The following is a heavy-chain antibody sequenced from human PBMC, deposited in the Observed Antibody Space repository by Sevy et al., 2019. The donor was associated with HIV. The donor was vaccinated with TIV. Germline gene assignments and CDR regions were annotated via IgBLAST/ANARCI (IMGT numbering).Heavy chain of an antibody. CDR3: AKEVRIVVVVAAGTAFDY. Sequence: GGSLRLSCAASGFTFSSYGMHWVRQAPGKGLEWVAVISYDGSNKYYADSVKGRFTISRANSKNTLYLQMNSLRAQDTAVYYCAKEVRIVVVVAAGTAFDYWGQGTLVTVSS. CDR1: GFTFSSYG. J-gene: IGHJ4*02. D-gene: IGHD2-15*01. CDR2: ISYDGSNK. V-gene: IGHV3-30*18.